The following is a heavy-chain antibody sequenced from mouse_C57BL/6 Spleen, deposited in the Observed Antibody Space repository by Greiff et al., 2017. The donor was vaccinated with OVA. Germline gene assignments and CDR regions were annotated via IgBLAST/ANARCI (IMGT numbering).Heavy chain of an antibody. J-gene: IGHJ4*01. Sequence: EVKLVESGGGLVKPGGSLKLSCAASGFTFSSYAMSWVRQTPEKRLEWVATISDGGSYTYYPDNVKGRFTISRDNAKNNLYLQMSHLKSEDTAMYYCAREGNYYGSSYVMDYWGQGTSVTVSS. CDR1: GFTFSSYA. D-gene: IGHD1-1*01. CDR3: AREGNYYGSSYVMDY. V-gene: IGHV5-4*01. CDR2: ISDGGSYT.